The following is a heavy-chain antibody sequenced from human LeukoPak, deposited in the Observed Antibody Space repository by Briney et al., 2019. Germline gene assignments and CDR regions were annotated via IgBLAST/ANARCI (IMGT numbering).Heavy chain of an antibody. V-gene: IGHV3-7*01. Sequence: GGSLRLSCAASGFTFSSYWMSWVRQAPGKGLEWVANIKQDGSEKYYVDSVKGRFTISRDNAKNSLYLQMNSLRAEDTAVYYCARVRGAVAASEDYWGQGTLVTVSS. D-gene: IGHD6-19*01. CDR1: GFTFSSYW. J-gene: IGHJ4*02. CDR3: ARVRGAVAASEDY. CDR2: IKQDGSEK.